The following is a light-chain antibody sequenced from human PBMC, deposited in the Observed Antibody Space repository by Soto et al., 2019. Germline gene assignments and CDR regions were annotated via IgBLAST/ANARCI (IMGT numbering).Light chain of an antibody. CDR3: QQYNSFSHN. V-gene: IGKV1-5*01. CDR2: DAS. CDR1: QRISSW. J-gene: IGKJ1*01. Sequence: DIQMTQSPSTLSASVGDRFTIAFRASQRISSWVAWYQQKPGKSPKRLMYDASSLESGVPPRFSPSGSGTEFTLTINRLQPDDFATYYCQQYNSFSHNFGQGTKVGIK.